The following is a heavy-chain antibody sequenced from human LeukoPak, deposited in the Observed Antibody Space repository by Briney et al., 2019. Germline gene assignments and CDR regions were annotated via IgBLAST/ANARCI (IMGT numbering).Heavy chain of an antibody. V-gene: IGHV4-61*08. CDR3: ARGGAARLHFQN. CDR1: GGSISSGGYY. J-gene: IGHJ1*01. Sequence: ESGPGLVKPSQTLSLTCTVSGGSISSGGYYWSWIRQHPGKGLEWIGYIYHSGSTNYNPSLQSRVTISVDTSKNQFSLNLNSVTAADTAVYYCARGGAARLHFQNWGQGTLVTVSS. CDR2: IYHSGST. D-gene: IGHD6-6*01.